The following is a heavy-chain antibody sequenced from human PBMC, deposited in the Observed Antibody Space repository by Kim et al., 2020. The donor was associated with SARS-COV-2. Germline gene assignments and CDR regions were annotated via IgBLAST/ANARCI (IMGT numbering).Heavy chain of an antibody. J-gene: IGHJ6*03. Sequence: ADSVKGRFTISRDNAKNSLYLQMNSLRDEDTAVYYCARVGQSSYYYYYMDVWGKGTTVTVSS. D-gene: IGHD3-10*01. CDR3: ARVGQSSYYYYYMDV. V-gene: IGHV3-48*02.